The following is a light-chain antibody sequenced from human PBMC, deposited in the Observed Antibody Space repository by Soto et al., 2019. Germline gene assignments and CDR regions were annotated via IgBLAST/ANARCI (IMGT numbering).Light chain of an antibody. CDR3: SSYTSSTFYV. CDR1: SSDIGGYYY. CDR2: QVT. Sequence: QSVLTQPASVSGSPGQSITISCTGTSSDIGGYYYVSWYQHHPGKAPKLLIYQVTNRPSRVSNRFSGSKSGNTASLTISGLQADDEADYYCSSYTSSTFYVFGTGTKVTVL. J-gene: IGLJ1*01. V-gene: IGLV2-14*01.